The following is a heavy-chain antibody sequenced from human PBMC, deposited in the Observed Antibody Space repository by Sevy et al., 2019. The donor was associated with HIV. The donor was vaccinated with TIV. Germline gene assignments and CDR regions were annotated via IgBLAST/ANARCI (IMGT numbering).Heavy chain of an antibody. CDR1: GFSFSNYG. CDR2: ISGSGGRT. Sequence: GGSLRLSCAASGFSFSNYGMSWVRQAPGKGLEWVSAISGSGGRTFYADSVKGRFTISRDNSKNTLYLQMNSLRAEETAVYYCAKTPVRVFYGDSSFFDYWGQGTLVTVSS. V-gene: IGHV3-23*01. J-gene: IGHJ4*02. D-gene: IGHD4-17*01. CDR3: AKTPVRVFYGDSSFFDY.